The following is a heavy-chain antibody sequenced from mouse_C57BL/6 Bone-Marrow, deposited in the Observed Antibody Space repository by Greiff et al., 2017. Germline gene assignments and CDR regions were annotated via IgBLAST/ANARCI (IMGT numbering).Heavy chain of an antibody. D-gene: IGHD2-3*01. V-gene: IGHV5-17*01. CDR3: AQYDIYAMDY. J-gene: IGHJ4*01. CDR1: GFTFSDYG. Sequence: EVQLVESGGGLVKPGGSLKLSCAASGFTFSDYGMHWVRQAPEKGLEWVAYISSGSSTIYYADTVKGRFTISRDNAKNTLFLQMTSLRSEDAAMYYCAQYDIYAMDYWGQGTSVTVSS. CDR2: ISSGSSTI.